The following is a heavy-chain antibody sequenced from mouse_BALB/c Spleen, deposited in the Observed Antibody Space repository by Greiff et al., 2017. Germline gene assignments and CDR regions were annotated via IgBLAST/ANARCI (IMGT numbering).Heavy chain of an antibody. Sequence: EVKLMESGGGLVQPGGSLKLSCAASGFTFSSYTMSWVRQTPEKRLEWVAYISNGGGSTYYPDTVKGRFTISRDNAKNTLYLQMSSLKSEDTAMYYCARHYYGSSLDYWGQGTTLTVAS. V-gene: IGHV5-12-2*01. D-gene: IGHD1-1*01. CDR2: ISNGGGST. CDR1: GFTFSSYT. J-gene: IGHJ2*01. CDR3: ARHYYGSSLDY.